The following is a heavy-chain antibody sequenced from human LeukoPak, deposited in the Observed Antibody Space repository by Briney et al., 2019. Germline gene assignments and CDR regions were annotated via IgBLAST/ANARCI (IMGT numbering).Heavy chain of an antibody. CDR3: ARQNMVRGGGQAFDI. V-gene: IGHV4-34*01. J-gene: IGHJ3*02. Sequence: SETLSLTCAVYGGSFSGYYWSWIRQPPGKGLEWIGSIYYSGSTYYNPSLKSRVTISVDTSKNQFSLKLSSVTAADTAVYYCARQNMVRGGGQAFDIWGQGAMVTVSS. CDR2: IYYSGST. D-gene: IGHD3-10*01. CDR1: GGSFSGYY.